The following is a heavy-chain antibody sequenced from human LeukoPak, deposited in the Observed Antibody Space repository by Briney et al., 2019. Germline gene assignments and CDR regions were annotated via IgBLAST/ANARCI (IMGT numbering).Heavy chain of an antibody. CDR1: GFTFSSYG. J-gene: IGHJ4*02. CDR2: ISSSGSTI. Sequence: PGGSLRLSCAASGFTFSSYGMHWVRQAPGKGLEWVSYISSSGSTIYYADSVKGRFTISRDNAKNSLYLQMNSLRAEDTAVYYCAREDPATGNYWGQGTLVTVSS. CDR3: AREDPATGNY. V-gene: IGHV3-48*03. D-gene: IGHD3-10*01.